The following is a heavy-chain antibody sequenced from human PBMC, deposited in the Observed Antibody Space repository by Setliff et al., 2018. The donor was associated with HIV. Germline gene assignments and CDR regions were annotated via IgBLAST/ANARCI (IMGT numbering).Heavy chain of an antibody. CDR3: ARDHADSSGWYGWHYYYYGMDV. D-gene: IGHD6-19*01. CDR1: GFTFSSYW. CDR2: IKQDGSEK. J-gene: IGHJ6*02. V-gene: IGHV3-7*01. Sequence: GGSLRLSCAASGFTFSSYWMSWVRQAPGKGLEWVANIKQDGSEKYYVDSVKGRFTISRDNAKNSLYLQMNSLRAEDTAVYYCARDHADSSGWYGWHYYYYGMDVWGQGTTVTVSS.